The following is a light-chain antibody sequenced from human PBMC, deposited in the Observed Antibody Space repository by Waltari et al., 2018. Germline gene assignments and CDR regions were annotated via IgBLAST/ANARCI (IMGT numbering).Light chain of an antibody. CDR1: QNIGTY. V-gene: IGKV3-20*01. CDR3: QNHERLPAT. Sequence: LTQSPGTLSLSPGERATLSCRASQNIGTYLVWYQQKPAQPPRLLMYAASRRATGVPDRFSGSGSGTDFSLTISRLEPEDFAVYYCQNHERLPATFGQGTRVEIK. CDR2: AAS. J-gene: IGKJ1*01.